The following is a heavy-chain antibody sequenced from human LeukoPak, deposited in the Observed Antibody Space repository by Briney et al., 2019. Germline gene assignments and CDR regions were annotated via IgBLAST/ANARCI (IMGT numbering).Heavy chain of an antibody. Sequence: GRSLRLSCAASGFTFSSYAMYWVRQAPGKGLEWVAVISYDGSNKYYADSVKGRFTISRDNSKNTLYLQVNSLRAEDTAVYYCARGIPLAYCGGDCYSGFDYWGQGTLVTVSS. CDR3: ARGIPLAYCGGDCYSGFDY. CDR1: GFTFSSYA. CDR2: ISYDGSNK. V-gene: IGHV3-30*01. J-gene: IGHJ4*02. D-gene: IGHD2-21*02.